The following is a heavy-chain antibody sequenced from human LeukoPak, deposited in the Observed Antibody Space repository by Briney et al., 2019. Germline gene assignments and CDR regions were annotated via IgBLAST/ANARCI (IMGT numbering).Heavy chain of an antibody. CDR3: ARGHYDVLAASYKWTPDY. J-gene: IGHJ4*02. D-gene: IGHD3-9*01. V-gene: IGHV3-21*01. CDR1: GFTFNTFN. Sequence: GGSLRLSCAASGFTFNTFNMNWVRQAPGKRLEWVSSITSGGDYIYYADSVKGRFTTSRDNAKNSLSLQLNSLRVQDTAVYYCARGHYDVLAASYKWTPDYWGQGTLVTVSS. CDR2: ITSGGDYI.